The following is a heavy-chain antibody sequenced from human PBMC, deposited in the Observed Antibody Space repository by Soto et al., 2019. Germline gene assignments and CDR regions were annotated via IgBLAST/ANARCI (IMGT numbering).Heavy chain of an antibody. D-gene: IGHD6-13*01. CDR3: ARDRLKAAAGQESRFDY. CDR2: INPSGGST. Sequence: GASVQVSFQASGYTFTGYYMHWVRQAPGQGLEWMGIINPSGGSTSYAQKFQGRVTMTRDTSTSTVYMDLSSLRSEDKAVYYCARDRLKAAAGQESRFDYWGQGTLVTVSS. J-gene: IGHJ4*02. CDR1: GYTFTGYY. V-gene: IGHV1-46*01.